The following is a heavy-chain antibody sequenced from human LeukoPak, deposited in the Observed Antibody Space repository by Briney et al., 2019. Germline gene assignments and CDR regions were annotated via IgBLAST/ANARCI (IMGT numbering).Heavy chain of an antibody. D-gene: IGHD3-3*01. CDR1: GVTINNYY. Sequence: PSETLCLTCSASGVTINNYYWSWVRQPPGKGLEWVGYIYYSGSTYYNPSLKNRVTISLDTSKNKFSLKLNSVTAAETAGYYCAGVYDFWSGYFDYWGEGALVSVAS. J-gene: IGHJ4*02. CDR3: AGVYDFWSGYFDY. CDR2: IYYSGST. V-gene: IGHV4-59*01.